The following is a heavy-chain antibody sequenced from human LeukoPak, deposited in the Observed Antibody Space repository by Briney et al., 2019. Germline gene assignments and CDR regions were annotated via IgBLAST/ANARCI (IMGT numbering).Heavy chain of an antibody. V-gene: IGHV3-21*01. CDR2: ISGTSSYI. CDR3: ARDYRSFRYVAAAGPSYGMDV. J-gene: IGHJ6*02. CDR1: GFTFSSYS. D-gene: IGHD6-13*01. Sequence: GGSLRLSCAASGFTFSSYSMNLVRQAPGKGLEWASSISGTSSYIYYADSMKGRFTISRDNAKSSLYLQMNSLRAEGTAVYYCARDYRSFRYVAAAGPSYGMDVWGQGTTVTVSS.